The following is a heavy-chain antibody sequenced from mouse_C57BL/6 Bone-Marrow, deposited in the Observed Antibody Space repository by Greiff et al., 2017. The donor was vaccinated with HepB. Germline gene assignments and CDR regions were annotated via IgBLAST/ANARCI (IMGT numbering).Heavy chain of an antibody. Sequence: VQGVESDAELVKPGASVKISCKVSGYTFTDHTIHWMKQRPEQGLEWIGYIYPRDGSTKYNEKFKGKATLTADKSSSTAYMQLNSLTSEDSAVYFCARGGYGSSSCFDVWGTGTTVTVSS. V-gene: IGHV1-78*01. J-gene: IGHJ1*03. CDR1: GYTFTDHT. CDR2: IYPRDGST. CDR3: ARGGYGSSSCFDV. D-gene: IGHD1-1*01.